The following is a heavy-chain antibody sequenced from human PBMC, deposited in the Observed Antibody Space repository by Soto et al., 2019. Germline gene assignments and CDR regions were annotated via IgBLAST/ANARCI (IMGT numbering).Heavy chain of an antibody. Sequence: QVQLVESGGGVVQPGRSLRLSCAASGFTFSSYGMHWVRQAPGKGLEWVALISYDGSNKYYADSVKGRFTISRDNSKKTQYLQMNSLRGEDTAVYYCAKERSGWRDLGSWGQGTLVTVSS. CDR2: ISYDGSNK. D-gene: IGHD6-19*01. CDR3: AKERSGWRDLGS. CDR1: GFTFSSYG. V-gene: IGHV3-30*18. J-gene: IGHJ4*02.